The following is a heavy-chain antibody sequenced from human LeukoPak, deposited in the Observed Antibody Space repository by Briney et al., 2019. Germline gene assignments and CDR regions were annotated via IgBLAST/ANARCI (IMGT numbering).Heavy chain of an antibody. Sequence: SETLSLTCTVSGGSISSSSYYWGWIRQPPGKGLEWIGSIYYSGSTYYNPSLKSRVTISVDTSKNQFSLKLSSVTAADTAVYYCARAQNREYYDFWSGLNWFDPWGQGTLVTVSS. J-gene: IGHJ5*02. CDR3: ARAQNREYYDFWSGLNWFDP. D-gene: IGHD3-3*01. CDR2: IYYSGST. V-gene: IGHV4-39*07. CDR1: GGSISSSSYY.